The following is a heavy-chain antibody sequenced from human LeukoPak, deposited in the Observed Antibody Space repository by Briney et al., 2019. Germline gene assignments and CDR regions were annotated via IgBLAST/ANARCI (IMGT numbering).Heavy chain of an antibody. J-gene: IGHJ4*02. CDR2: INQGGST. V-gene: IGHV4-34*01. CDR1: GGAFYDYY. CDR3: ARGGIWIQWNFEY. Sequence: SETLSLTCAVEGGAFYDYYWSWVRQSPEKGLEWIAEINQGGSTIYNPSLKNRVTMSIDTTRKHFSLQLASLTAADTAVYFCARGGIWIQWNFEYWGQGVLVTVSS. D-gene: IGHD5-12*01.